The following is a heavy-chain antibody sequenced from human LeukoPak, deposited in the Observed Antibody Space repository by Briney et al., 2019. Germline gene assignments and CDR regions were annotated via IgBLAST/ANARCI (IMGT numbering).Heavy chain of an antibody. V-gene: IGHV3-7*05. D-gene: IGHD1-26*01. Sequence: GGSLRLSCAASGFTFSRYWMNWVRQAPGKGLEWVANIKQDGSTEYYVDSVKGRFTISRDNSKNTLYLQMNSLRAEDTAVYYCAKVPWREEWELLDAFDIWGQGTMVTVSS. J-gene: IGHJ3*02. CDR3: AKVPWREEWELLDAFDI. CDR2: IKQDGSTE. CDR1: GFTFSRYW.